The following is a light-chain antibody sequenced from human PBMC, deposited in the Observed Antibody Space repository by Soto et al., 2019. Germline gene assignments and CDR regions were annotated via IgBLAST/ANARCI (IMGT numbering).Light chain of an antibody. CDR1: QSVSSN. CDR2: RAS. J-gene: IGKJ1*01. Sequence: EILMTQSPATLSVSPGERATLSCRASQSVSSNLAWYQQKPGQAPRLLIYRASTRATGVQARFSGSGSGTEFTLNISSLQSDVFAVYYCQQYGSSGTFRQGTKLDI. CDR3: QQYGSSGT. V-gene: IGKV3-15*01.